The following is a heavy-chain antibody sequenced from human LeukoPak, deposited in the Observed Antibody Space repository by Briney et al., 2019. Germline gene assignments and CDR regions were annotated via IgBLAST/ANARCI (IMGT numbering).Heavy chain of an antibody. CDR1: GRSFSGYY. V-gene: IGHV4-34*01. CDR3: VGSPYYYDSGGYRNWFDP. D-gene: IGHD3-22*01. Sequence: SETLSLTCAVYGRSFSGYYWSWIRQPPGEGLEWIGEINHSGSTNYNPSLKSRVTISVDTSKNQFSLKLTSVTTADTAVYYCVGSPYYYDSGGYRNWFDPWGQGTLVTVSS. CDR2: INHSGST. J-gene: IGHJ5*02.